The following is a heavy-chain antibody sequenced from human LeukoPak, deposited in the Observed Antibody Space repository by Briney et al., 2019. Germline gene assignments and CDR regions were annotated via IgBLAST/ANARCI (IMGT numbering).Heavy chain of an antibody. V-gene: IGHV1-24*01. D-gene: IGHD5-18*01. CDR1: GYTPTELS. J-gene: IGHJ4*02. Sequence: ASVTVSCKVSGYTPTELSMHWVRQAPGKGLEWMGGFHPEDGETIYAQKFQGRVTMAEDTSTDTAYMELRRLRSDDTAVYYCARDRGGYSYYFDYWGQGTLVTVSS. CDR3: ARDRGGYSYYFDY. CDR2: FHPEDGET.